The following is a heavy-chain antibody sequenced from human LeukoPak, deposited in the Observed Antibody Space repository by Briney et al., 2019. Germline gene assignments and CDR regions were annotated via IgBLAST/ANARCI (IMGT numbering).Heavy chain of an antibody. J-gene: IGHJ4*02. CDR3: ARIPYCSGTTCYVYDY. V-gene: IGHV1-46*01. CDR1: GYTFTSYY. Sequence: ASVKVSCKASGYTFTSYYIRWVRQAPGQGLEWMGIINPSGGSTNYAQKFQGRVTMTRDMSTSTVYMELSSLRSEDTAVYYCARIPYCSGTTCYVYDYWGQGTLVTVSS. D-gene: IGHD2-2*01. CDR2: INPSGGST.